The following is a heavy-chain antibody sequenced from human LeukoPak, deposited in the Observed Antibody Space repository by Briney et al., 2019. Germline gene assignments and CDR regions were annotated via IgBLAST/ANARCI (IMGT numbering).Heavy chain of an antibody. CDR1: GFTFDDCA. V-gene: IGHV3-9*03. CDR3: AKDSTAMIVAPDGY. CDR2: ISWNSGSI. D-gene: IGHD3-22*01. Sequence: GGSLRLSCAASGFTFDDCAMHWVRQAPGKGLEGVTGISWNSGSIGYADSVKGRFTISRDNAKNPLYLQMNSLRAEDMALYYCAKDSTAMIVAPDGYWGQGPLVTVSS. J-gene: IGHJ4*02.